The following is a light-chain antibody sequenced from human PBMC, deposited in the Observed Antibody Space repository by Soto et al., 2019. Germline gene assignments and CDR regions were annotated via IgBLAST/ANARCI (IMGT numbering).Light chain of an antibody. J-gene: IGKJ2*01. CDR3: QQSYSTPPT. CDR2: AAS. CDR1: QSISRY. Sequence: DIQMTQSPSSLSASVGDRVTITCLASQSISRYLNWYQLKPGQAPNLLIYAASSLQGGVPSRFSGSGSGTDFTLTISSLHPEDFATYYRQQSYSTPPTFGQGTNLEIK. V-gene: IGKV1-39*01.